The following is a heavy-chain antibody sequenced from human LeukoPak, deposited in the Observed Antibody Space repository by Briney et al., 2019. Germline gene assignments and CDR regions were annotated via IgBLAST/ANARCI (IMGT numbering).Heavy chain of an antibody. CDR1: GYTFTSYY. CDR3: ARDRIAAARMDV. D-gene: IGHD6-13*01. J-gene: IGHJ6*02. Sequence: ASVKVSCKASGYTFTSYYMHWVRQAPGQGLEWMGIINPSGGSTSYAQKFQGRVTMTRDTSTPTVYMELSSMRSEDTAVYYCARDRIAAARMDVWGQGTTVTVSS. CDR2: INPSGGST. V-gene: IGHV1-46*01.